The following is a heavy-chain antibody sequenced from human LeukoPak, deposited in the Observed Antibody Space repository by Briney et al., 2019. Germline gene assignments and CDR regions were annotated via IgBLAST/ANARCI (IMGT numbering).Heavy chain of an antibody. CDR2: IYYSGST. V-gene: IGHV4-59*06. D-gene: IGHD3-22*01. Sequence: SETLSLTCTVSGGSISSYYWIWIRQHPGKGLEWIGYIYYSGSTYYNPSLKSRVTISVDTSKNQFSLKLSSVTAADTAVYYCAREEGSHSSGSDYWGQGTLVTVSS. J-gene: IGHJ4*02. CDR3: AREEGSHSSGSDY. CDR1: GGSISSYY.